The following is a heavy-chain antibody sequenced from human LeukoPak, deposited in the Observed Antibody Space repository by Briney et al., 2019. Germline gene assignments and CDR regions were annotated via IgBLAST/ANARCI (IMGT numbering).Heavy chain of an antibody. CDR1: GFTFGTYA. V-gene: IGHV3-21*04. CDR2: SSSSSYI. J-gene: IGHJ4*02. Sequence: GGSLRLSCAASGFTFGTYAMSWVRQAPGKGLEWVSFSSSSSYIYYADSVKGRFTISRDNTKNSLYLQMNSLRAEDTALYYCARGAYSGSHFDYWGQGTLVTVSS. CDR3: ARGAYSGSHFDY. D-gene: IGHD1-26*01.